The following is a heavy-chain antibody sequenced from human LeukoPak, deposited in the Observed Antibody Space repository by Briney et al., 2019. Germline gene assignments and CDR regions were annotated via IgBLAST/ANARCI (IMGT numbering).Heavy chain of an antibody. CDR3: ARLVRSGWYYDY. J-gene: IGHJ4*02. CDR1: GFTFTSYW. CDR2: IFPGDSDI. D-gene: IGHD6-19*01. Sequence: PGESLKISCKGSGFTFTSYWIGWVRQLPGKGLECMGIIFPGDSDIRYSPSFQGQVTISADKSISAAYLQWSSLKASDTAMYYCARLVRSGWYYDYWGQGALVTVSS. V-gene: IGHV5-51*01.